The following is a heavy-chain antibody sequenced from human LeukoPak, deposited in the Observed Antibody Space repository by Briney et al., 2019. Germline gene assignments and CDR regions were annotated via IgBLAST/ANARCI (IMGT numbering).Heavy chain of an antibody. J-gene: IGHJ3*02. V-gene: IGHV1-69*01. D-gene: IGHD3-22*01. CDR3: ASHMIVVVLKRAFDI. Sequence: SVKVSCKASGGTLISYAISWVRPAPGQGREWMGGIIPIFGTADYAQKFQGRVTTTADESTSTAYMELSSLRSEDTAVYYCASHMIVVVLKRAFDIWGQGTMVTVSS. CDR2: IIPIFGTA. CDR1: GGTLISYA.